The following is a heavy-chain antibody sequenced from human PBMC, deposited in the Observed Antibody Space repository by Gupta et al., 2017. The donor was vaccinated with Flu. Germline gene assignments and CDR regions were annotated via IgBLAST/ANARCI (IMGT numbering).Heavy chain of an antibody. J-gene: IGHJ4*02. V-gene: IGHV3-7*01. CDR3: ARDTL. CDR1: GFTFTNYW. Sequence: EVQVVESGGDLVQPGDSLRLSCAATGFTFTNYWMSWVRPAPGKGPERVANIKEDGSERYYADSVKGRFTISRDNAKSSLYLQMTSLRVEDTAVYYCARDTLWGQGTRVTVSS. CDR2: IKEDGSER.